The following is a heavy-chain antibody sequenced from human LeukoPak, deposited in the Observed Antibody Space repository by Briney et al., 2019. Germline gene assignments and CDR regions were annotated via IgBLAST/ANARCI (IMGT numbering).Heavy chain of an antibody. CDR1: GGSFSGYY. CDR3: ARATIFGVVFLKENWFDP. Sequence: PSETLSLTCAVYGGSFSGYYWSWIRQPPGKGLKWIGEINHSGSTNYNPSLTSRVTISVDTSKNQFSLKLSSVTAADTAVYYCARATIFGVVFLKENWFDPWGQGTLVTVSS. V-gene: IGHV4-34*01. D-gene: IGHD3-3*01. CDR2: INHSGST. J-gene: IGHJ5*02.